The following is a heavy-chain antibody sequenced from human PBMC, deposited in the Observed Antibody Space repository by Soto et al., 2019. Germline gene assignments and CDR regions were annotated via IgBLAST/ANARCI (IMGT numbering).Heavy chain of an antibody. Sequence: GASVKVSCKASGGTFSSYAISWVRQAPGQGLEWMGGIIPIFGTANYAQKFQGRVTITADKSTSTAYMELSSLRSEDTAVYYCARVVENYYDSSGYYYDWGQGTLVTVSP. CDR1: GGTFSSYA. J-gene: IGHJ4*02. CDR2: IIPIFGTA. CDR3: ARVVENYYDSSGYYYD. V-gene: IGHV1-69*06. D-gene: IGHD3-22*01.